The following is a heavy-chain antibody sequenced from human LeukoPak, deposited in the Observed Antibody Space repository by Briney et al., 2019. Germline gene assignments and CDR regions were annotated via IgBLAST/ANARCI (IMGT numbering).Heavy chain of an antibody. V-gene: IGHV3-23*01. CDR1: GFTFSVYA. CDR2: IRGSGGAT. CDR3: AKDFLVGITVLFDS. D-gene: IGHD1-26*01. Sequence: GGSLRLSCAASGFTFSVYAMSWVRQAPGKGLEWVSAIRGSGGATSYADSVKDRFTISRDNSKNTVYLQMNSLRVEDTAIYYCAKDFLVGITVLFDSWGQGTLVTVSS. J-gene: IGHJ4*02.